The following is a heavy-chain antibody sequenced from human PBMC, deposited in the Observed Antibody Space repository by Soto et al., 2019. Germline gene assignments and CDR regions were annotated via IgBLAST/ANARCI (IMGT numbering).Heavy chain of an antibody. CDR1: GYTFTSYG. D-gene: IGHD3-22*01. CDR2: ISAYTGDT. CDR3: ARDMRYYDGSGFVEY. V-gene: IGHV1-18*01. Sequence: VASVKVSCTASGYTFTSYGITWVRQAPGQGLEWMGWISAYTGDTNYAQKLQGRVTMTTDTSTSTAYMELRSLRSDDTAVYYCARDMRYYDGSGFVEYWGQGTPVTVSS. J-gene: IGHJ4*02.